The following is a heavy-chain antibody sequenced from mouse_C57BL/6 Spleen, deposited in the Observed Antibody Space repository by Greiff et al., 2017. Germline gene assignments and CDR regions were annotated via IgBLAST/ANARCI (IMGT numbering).Heavy chain of an antibody. D-gene: IGHD1-1*01. CDR1: GYTFTSYW. CDR3: ARPYGSSPADAMDY. CDR2: IHPNSGST. V-gene: IGHV1-64*01. J-gene: IGHJ4*01. Sequence: QVQLQQPGAELVKPGASVKLSCKASGYTFTSYWMHWVKQRPGQGLEWIGMIHPNSGSTNYNEKFKSKATLTVDKSSSTAYMQLSSLTSEDSAVYYCARPYGSSPADAMDYWGQGTSVTVSS.